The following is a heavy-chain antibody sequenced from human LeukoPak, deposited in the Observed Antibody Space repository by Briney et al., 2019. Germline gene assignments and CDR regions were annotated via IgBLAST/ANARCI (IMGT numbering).Heavy chain of an antibody. D-gene: IGHD3-10*01. CDR2: ISSSGSTI. J-gene: IGHJ4*02. V-gene: IGHV3-21*04. CDR3: ARESTIGGNFDY. Sequence: GGSLRLSCAASGFTFSSYAMSWVRQAPGKGLEWVSAISSSGSTIYYADSVKGRFTISRDNAKNSLYLQMNSLRAEDTAVYYCARESTIGGNFDYWGQGTLVTVSS. CDR1: GFTFSSYA.